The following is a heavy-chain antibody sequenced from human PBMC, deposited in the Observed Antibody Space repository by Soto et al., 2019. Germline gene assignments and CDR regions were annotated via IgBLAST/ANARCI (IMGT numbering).Heavy chain of an antibody. V-gene: IGHV1-18*04. CDR3: VRAHALGFLNWFYP. Sequence: ASVKGSCKTSGCTYTSSGISWVRQSPRHGVGWLGWFRPHSGASKYAQKFLGRVTMSADTSATTAYMELARLKSDDTAVYYCVRAHALGFLNWFYPWARGNLVTVSS. CDR1: GCTYTSSG. CDR2: FRPHSGAS. D-gene: IGHD3-3*01. J-gene: IGHJ5*02.